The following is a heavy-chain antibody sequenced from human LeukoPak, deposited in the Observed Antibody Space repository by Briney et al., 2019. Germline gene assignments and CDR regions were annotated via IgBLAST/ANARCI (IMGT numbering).Heavy chain of an antibody. J-gene: IGHJ4*02. CDR3: ARHPAGTLVPFDY. CDR2: ISSSSSTI. V-gene: IGHV3-48*04. CDR1: GFTLTNYA. D-gene: IGHD6-13*01. Sequence: PGGSLRLSCRASGFTLTNYAMNWVRQAPGKGLEWVSYISSSSSTIYYADSVKGRFTISRDNAKNSLYLQMNSLRAEDTAVYYCARHPAGTLVPFDYWGQGTLVTVSS.